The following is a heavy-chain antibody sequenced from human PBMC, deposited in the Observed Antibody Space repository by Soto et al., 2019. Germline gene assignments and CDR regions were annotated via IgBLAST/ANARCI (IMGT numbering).Heavy chain of an antibody. Sequence: GGSLRLSCAFSGFTFSSYDMHWVRQVTGKGLEWVSAIGTAGDTYYPGSVKGRFTISRENAKNSLYLQMNSLRAGDTAVYYCARANAGLYYFDYWGQGTLVTVSP. V-gene: IGHV3-13*01. CDR3: ARANAGLYYFDY. CDR1: GFTFSSYD. CDR2: IGTAGDT. D-gene: IGHD6-13*01. J-gene: IGHJ4*02.